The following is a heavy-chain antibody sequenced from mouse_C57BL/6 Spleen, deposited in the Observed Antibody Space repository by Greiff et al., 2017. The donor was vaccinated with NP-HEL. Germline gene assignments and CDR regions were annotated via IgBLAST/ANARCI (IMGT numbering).Heavy chain of an antibody. J-gene: IGHJ3*01. CDR2: IDPANGNT. CDR1: GFNIKNTY. Sequence: QLQESVAELVRPGASVKLSCTASGFNIKNTYMHWVKQRPEQGLEWIGRIDPANGNTKYAPKFQGKATITADTPSNTAYLQLSSLTSEDTAIYYCALLYYGSSPWFAYWGQGTLVTVSA. V-gene: IGHV14-3*01. D-gene: IGHD1-1*01. CDR3: ALLYYGSSPWFAY.